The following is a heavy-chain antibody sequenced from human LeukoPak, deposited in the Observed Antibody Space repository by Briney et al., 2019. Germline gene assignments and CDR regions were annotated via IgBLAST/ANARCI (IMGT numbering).Heavy chain of an antibody. Sequence: PSETLSLTCAVSGGSISSSSYYWGWIRQPPGKGLEWIGSIYYSGSTYYNPSLKSRVTISVDTSKNQFSLKLSSVTAADTAVYHCARQSGDYYDSPHFDYWGQGTLVTVSS. CDR2: IYYSGST. V-gene: IGHV4-39*01. D-gene: IGHD3-22*01. J-gene: IGHJ4*02. CDR3: ARQSGDYYDSPHFDY. CDR1: GGSISSSSYY.